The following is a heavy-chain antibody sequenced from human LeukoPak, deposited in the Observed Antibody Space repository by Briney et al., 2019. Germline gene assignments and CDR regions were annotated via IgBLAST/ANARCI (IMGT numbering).Heavy chain of an antibody. CDR2: IYYSGTA. CDR3: ARRGYSYGEGAVDP. J-gene: IGHJ5*02. CDR1: GGSISSYY. D-gene: IGHD5-18*01. V-gene: IGHV4-59*12. Sequence: SETLSLTCTVSGGSISSYYWSWIRQPPGKGLEWIGYIYYSGTANYNPSLRSRVTISVDTSKNQFSLKLSSVTAADTAVYYCARRGYSYGEGAVDPWGQGTLVTVSS.